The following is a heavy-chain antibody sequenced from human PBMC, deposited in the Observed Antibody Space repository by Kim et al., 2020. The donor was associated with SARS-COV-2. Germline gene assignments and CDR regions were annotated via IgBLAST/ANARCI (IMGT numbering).Heavy chain of an antibody. Sequence: SETLSLTCTVSGGSISSSSYFWGWIRQPPGKGLEWIGSIYYRGSTYYNPSLKSRVTISVDTSKNQFSLKLSSVTAADTAVYYCARGRGAELRSYGMDVWGQGTTVTVSS. J-gene: IGHJ6*02. CDR2: IYYRGST. CDR3: ARGRGAELRSYGMDV. CDR1: GGSISSSSYF. V-gene: IGHV4-39*01. D-gene: IGHD1-7*01.